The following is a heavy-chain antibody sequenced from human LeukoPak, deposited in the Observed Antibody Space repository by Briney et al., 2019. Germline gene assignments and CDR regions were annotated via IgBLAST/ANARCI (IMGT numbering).Heavy chain of an antibody. D-gene: IGHD3-16*01. V-gene: IGHV1-2*02. Sequence: GASVKVSCKASGDTFTGHYIHWVRQAPGQGLEWMGWINPKSGDTKYAQKFQGRVTMTRDTSISSAYMELSRLKSADTAVSYCARTPVGFKVGGRLYYYGMDVWGQGTTVTVSS. CDR1: GDTFTGHY. J-gene: IGHJ6*02. CDR3: ARTPVGFKVGGRLYYYGMDV. CDR2: INPKSGDT.